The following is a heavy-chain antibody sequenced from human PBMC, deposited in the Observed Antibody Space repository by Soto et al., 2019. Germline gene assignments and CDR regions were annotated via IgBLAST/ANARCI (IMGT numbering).Heavy chain of an antibody. CDR3: ANDPLPGYYSEWFDP. J-gene: IGHJ5*02. V-gene: IGHV3-23*01. CDR1: GFTFSSYW. D-gene: IGHD3-9*01. Sequence: PGESLSLSCAASGFTFSSYWMSWVRQAAGKGLEWVGVISGSGDNTYYADSVKGRFTISRDKSKNTVYLQMISLRVDDRAIYYCANDPLPGYYSEWFDPWGQGTLVTVSS. CDR2: ISGSGDNT.